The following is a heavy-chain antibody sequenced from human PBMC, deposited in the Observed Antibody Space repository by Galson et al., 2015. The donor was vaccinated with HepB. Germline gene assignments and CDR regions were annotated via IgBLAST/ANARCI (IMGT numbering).Heavy chain of an antibody. V-gene: IGHV3-48*02. CDR1: GFTFSSYT. CDR3: ARVYFGSGSSSAYWYFDL. J-gene: IGHJ2*01. D-gene: IGHD3-10*01. Sequence: SLRLSCAASGFTFSSYTMNWARQAPGKGLESVSYISSTGTTMYYADSAKGRFTISRDNAQNSLYLQMNSLRDEDTAVYYCARVYFGSGSSSAYWYFDLWGQGTLVTVSS. CDR2: ISSTGTTM.